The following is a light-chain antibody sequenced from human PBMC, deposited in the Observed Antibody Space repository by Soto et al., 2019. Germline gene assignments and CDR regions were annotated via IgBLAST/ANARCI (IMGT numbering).Light chain of an antibody. Sequence: EIVLTQSPGTLSLSPGERVTLSCRASQSVSSNYLAWYQQKPGQAPRLLIHGTSSRATGIPDRFSGSGSGTDFTLTISRLEPEEFAVYYCQQYGNSPRYSFGQGTKLEIK. CDR2: GTS. V-gene: IGKV3-20*01. CDR3: QQYGNSPRYS. J-gene: IGKJ2*03. CDR1: QSVSSNY.